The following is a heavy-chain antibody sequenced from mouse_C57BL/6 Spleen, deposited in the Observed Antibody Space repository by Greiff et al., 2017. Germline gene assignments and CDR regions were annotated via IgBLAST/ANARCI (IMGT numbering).Heavy chain of an antibody. CDR1: GYTFTSYG. D-gene: IGHD1-1*01. CDR2: IYPRSGNT. V-gene: IGHV1-81*01. J-gene: IGHJ2*01. CDR3: ASFYGSSFDD. Sequence: QVQLQQSGAELARPGASVKLSCKASGYTFTSYGISWVKQRTGQGLEWIGEIYPRSGNTYYNEKFKGKATLTADKSSSTAYMELRSLTSEDSAVYFCASFYGSSFDDWGQGTTLTVSS.